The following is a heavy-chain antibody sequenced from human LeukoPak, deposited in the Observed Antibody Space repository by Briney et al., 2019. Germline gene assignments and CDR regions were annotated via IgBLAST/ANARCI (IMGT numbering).Heavy chain of an antibody. CDR1: GGSISSYY. Sequence: PSETLSLTCTVSGGSISSYYWSWIRQPPGKGLEWIGYIYYSGSTNYNPFLKSRVTISVDTSKNQFSLKLSSVTAADTAVYYCATADPGYSSSWYGYYYYGMDVWGQGTTVTVSS. D-gene: IGHD6-13*01. J-gene: IGHJ6*02. V-gene: IGHV4-59*01. CDR2: IYYSGST. CDR3: ATADPGYSSSWYGYYYYGMDV.